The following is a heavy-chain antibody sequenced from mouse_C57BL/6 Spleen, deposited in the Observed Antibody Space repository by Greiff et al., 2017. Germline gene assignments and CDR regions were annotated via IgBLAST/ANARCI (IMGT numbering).Heavy chain of an antibody. V-gene: IGHV10-1*01. D-gene: IGHD2-13*01. CDR2: IRSKSNNYAT. CDR1: GFSFNTYA. J-gene: IGHJ2*01. Sequence: DAGGGLVQPKGSLKLSCAASGFSFNTYAMNWVRQAPGKGLEWVARIRSKSNNYATYYADSVKDRFTISRDDSESMLYLQMNNLKTEDTAMYYCVRHDYSSYYFDYWGQGTTLTVSS. CDR3: VRHDYSSYYFDY.